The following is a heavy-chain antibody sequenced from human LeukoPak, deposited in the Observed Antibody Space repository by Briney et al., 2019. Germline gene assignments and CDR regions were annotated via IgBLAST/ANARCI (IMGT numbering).Heavy chain of an antibody. J-gene: IGHJ4*02. D-gene: IGHD3-9*01. CDR3: ARRTSLRYFDWLSKAPLDY. Sequence: KPGGSLRLSCAASGFTFSNYSMNWVRQAPGKGLEWVSSISSSSSYIYYADSVKGRFTISRDNAKNSLYLQMNSLRAEDTDVYYCARRTSLRYFDWLSKAPLDYWGQGTLVTVSS. CDR1: GFTFSNYS. CDR2: ISSSSSYI. V-gene: IGHV3-21*01.